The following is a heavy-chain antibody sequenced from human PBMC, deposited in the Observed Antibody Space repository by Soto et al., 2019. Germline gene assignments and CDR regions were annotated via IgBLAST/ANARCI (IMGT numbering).Heavy chain of an antibody. CDR2: INSDGSST. V-gene: IGHV3-74*01. J-gene: IGHJ5*02. CDR3: ARAPSSSGWYGGWFDP. CDR1: GFTFSSYW. D-gene: IGHD6-19*01. Sequence: LSLTCAASGFTFSSYWMHWVRQAPGKGLVWVSRINSDGSSTSYADSVKGRFTISRDNAKNTLYLQMNSLRAEDTAVYYCARAPSSSGWYGGWFDPWGQGTLVTVSS.